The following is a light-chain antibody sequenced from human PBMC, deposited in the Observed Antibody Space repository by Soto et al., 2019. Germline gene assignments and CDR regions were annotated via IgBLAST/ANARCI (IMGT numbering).Light chain of an antibody. CDR1: QSISTK. CDR3: QQYNSWTTIT. CDR2: GAS. Sequence: EIVMTQSPATLSVSPGDRATLSCRASQSISTKLGWYQQRPGQSPRLLIYGASTRATGIPARFSGSGSGTEFTLTISSLQSEDSAVYYCQQYNSWTTITFGQGTRLEI. J-gene: IGKJ5*01. V-gene: IGKV3-15*01.